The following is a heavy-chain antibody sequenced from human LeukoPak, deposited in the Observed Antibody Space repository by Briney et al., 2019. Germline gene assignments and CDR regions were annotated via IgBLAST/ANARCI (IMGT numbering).Heavy chain of an antibody. D-gene: IGHD2/OR15-2a*01. CDR1: GGATNSGTFH. CDR3: ARVSYYYYMDV. Sequence: SETLSLTCTVSGGATNSGTFHWSWIRQPAGKGLEWIGRIYTSGTTNYNTSLKSRVSISLDTSKSQFSLKLSSVTAADTAVYYCARVSYYYYMDVWGKGTTVTVSS. V-gene: IGHV4-61*02. CDR2: IYTSGTT. J-gene: IGHJ6*03.